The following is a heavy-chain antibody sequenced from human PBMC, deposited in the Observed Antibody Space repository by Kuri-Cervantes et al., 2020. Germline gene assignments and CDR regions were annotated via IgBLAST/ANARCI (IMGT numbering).Heavy chain of an antibody. J-gene: IGHJ4*02. CDR1: GFTFSNYW. CDR2: IKQDGSDK. D-gene: IGHD4-17*01. V-gene: IGHV3-7*01. Sequence: SCAASGFTFSNYWMSWVRQPPGKGLEWVANIKQDGSDKYYVDSVKGRFTISRDNAKNTLYLQMNSLRAEDTAVYYCARSTVTKRMDWGQGTLVTVSS. CDR3: ARSTVTKRMD.